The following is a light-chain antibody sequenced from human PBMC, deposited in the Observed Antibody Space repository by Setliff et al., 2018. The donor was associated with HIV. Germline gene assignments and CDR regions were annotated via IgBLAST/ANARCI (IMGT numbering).Light chain of an antibody. J-gene: IGLJ1*01. Sequence: QSVLTQPPSASGTPGQRVTISCSGSSSNIGRNTVNWYQQLPGTAPKLLIYSNNQRPSGVPGRFSGSKSGTSASLAISGLQSEDEADYYCAAWDDSLNGLYVFGTGTKVTV. CDR2: SNN. CDR1: SSNIGRNT. CDR3: AAWDDSLNGLYV. V-gene: IGLV1-44*01.